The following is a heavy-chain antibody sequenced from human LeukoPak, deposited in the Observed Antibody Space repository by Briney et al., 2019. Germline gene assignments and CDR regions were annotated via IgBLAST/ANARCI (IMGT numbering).Heavy chain of an antibody. CDR3: ARLPWDSSGYYYYYYMDV. Sequence: TSSETLSLTCTVSGGSISSSSYYWGWIRQPPGKGLEWIGSIYYSGSTNYNPSLKSRVAISVDTSKNQFSLKLSSVTAADTAVYYCARLPWDSSGYYYYYYMDVWGKGTTVTVSS. CDR1: GGSISSSSYY. CDR2: IYYSGST. J-gene: IGHJ6*03. V-gene: IGHV4-39*07. D-gene: IGHD3-22*01.